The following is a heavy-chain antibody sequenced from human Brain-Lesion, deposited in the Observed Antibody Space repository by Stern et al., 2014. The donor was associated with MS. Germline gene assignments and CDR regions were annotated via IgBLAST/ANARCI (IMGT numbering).Heavy chain of an antibody. CDR1: GYIFTGYY. J-gene: IGHJ6*02. CDR3: ARDQRGITIFGVVTDYYYLGMDV. Sequence: QMQLVQSGAEVKKPGASVKVSCKTSGYIFTGYYIHWVRQAPGQGLEWMAWINPNTGGTKYEQKFQGRVTMSRDTSISTAYVELSSLTSDDTAVYYCARDQRGITIFGVVTDYYYLGMDVWGQGTTVTVSS. V-gene: IGHV1-2*02. D-gene: IGHD3-3*01. CDR2: INPNTGGT.